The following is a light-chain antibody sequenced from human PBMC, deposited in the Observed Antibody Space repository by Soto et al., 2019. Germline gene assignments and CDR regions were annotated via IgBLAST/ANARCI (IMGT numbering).Light chain of an antibody. J-gene: IGLJ1*01. CDR2: EVS. V-gene: IGLV2-23*02. CDR1: SSDVGAYNL. Sequence: QSALTQPASVSGSPGQSITISCRGTSSDVGAYNLVSWYQQFPGKAPKLMIFEVSQRPSGVSSRFSGSKSGSTASLTISGLQAEDEADYYCCSFAGGRNVFGTGTKVTVL. CDR3: CSFAGGRNV.